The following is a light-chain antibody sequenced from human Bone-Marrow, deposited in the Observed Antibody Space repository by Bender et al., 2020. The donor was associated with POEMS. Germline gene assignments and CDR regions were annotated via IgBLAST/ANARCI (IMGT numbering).Light chain of an antibody. J-gene: IGLJ3*02. CDR1: SSNIGAHA. V-gene: IGLV1-44*01. CDR3: AVWDDSLNGWV. Sequence: QSVLTQPPSASGTPGQRVTISCSGGSSNIGAHAVNWYPPLPGTAPKLLIYSSHRRPSEVPDRFSGSRSGTSASLAISGLQSEDEADYYCAVWDDSLNGWVFGGGTKLTVL. CDR2: SSH.